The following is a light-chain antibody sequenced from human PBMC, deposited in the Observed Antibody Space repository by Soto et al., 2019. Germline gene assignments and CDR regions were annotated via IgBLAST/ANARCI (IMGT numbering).Light chain of an antibody. CDR1: QSVSNN. CDR2: GAS. CDR3: KQYDNWPYN. V-gene: IGKV3-15*01. J-gene: IGKJ2*01. Sequence: EIVMTHSPATLSVSPGERATLSCRASQSVSNNLAWYQQKPGQAPRLLIYGASTRATAIPARFIGSGSGTEFTLTISSLQSEDFAVYFCKQYDNWPYNFGQGTKLEIK.